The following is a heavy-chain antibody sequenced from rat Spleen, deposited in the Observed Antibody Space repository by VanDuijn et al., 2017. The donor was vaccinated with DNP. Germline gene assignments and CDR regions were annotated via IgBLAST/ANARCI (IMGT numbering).Heavy chain of an antibody. CDR3: ARTLTETSYYFDY. CDR1: GFSLTNYN. Sequence: QVQLKDSGPGLVQPSQTLSLTCTVAGFSLTNYNVHWVRQPPGKGLEWMGVIWNSGGTRYNSALKSRLSINKDTPKSRVFLKRNGLQTEDTATYYCARTLTETSYYFDYWGQGVMVTVSS. V-gene: IGHV2-41*01. D-gene: IGHD5-1*01. J-gene: IGHJ2*01. CDR2: IWNSGGT.